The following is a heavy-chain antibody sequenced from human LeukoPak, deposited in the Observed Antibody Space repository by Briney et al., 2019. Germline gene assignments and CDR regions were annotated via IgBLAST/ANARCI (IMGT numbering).Heavy chain of an antibody. CDR3: ARTLEYQLLYMDV. V-gene: IGHV4-30-2*01. D-gene: IGHD2-2*01. Sequence: SETLSLTCTVSGGSISSGGYYWSWIRQPPGKGLEWIGYIYHSGSTYYNPSLKSRVTISVDRSKNQFSLKLSSVTAADTAVYYCARTLEYQLLYMDVWGKGTTVTVSS. CDR2: IYHSGST. CDR1: GGSISSGGYY. J-gene: IGHJ6*03.